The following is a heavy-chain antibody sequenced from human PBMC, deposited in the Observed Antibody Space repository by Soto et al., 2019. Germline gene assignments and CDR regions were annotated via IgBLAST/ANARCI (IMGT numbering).Heavy chain of an antibody. CDR2: IWHDGRNK. J-gene: IGHJ4*02. Sequence: QVQLVESGGGVVQPGRSLRLSCAASGFTFSSYGMHWVRQAPGKGLECVAVIWHDGRNKYYADSVKGRFTISRDNSKNTLYLQMTSLRAEDTAVYYCAKAADYWGQGTLVTVSS. V-gene: IGHV3-33*06. CDR3: AKAADY. CDR1: GFTFSSYG.